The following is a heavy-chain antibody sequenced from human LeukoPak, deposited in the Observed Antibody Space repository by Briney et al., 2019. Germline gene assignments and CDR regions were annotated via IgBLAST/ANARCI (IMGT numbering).Heavy chain of an antibody. D-gene: IGHD2/OR15-2a*01. CDR3: ARARSMGFDP. Sequence: SVKVSCKASGYTFTSYDINWVRQAPGQGLEWMGGIIPIFGTANYAQKFQGRVTITADKSTSTAYMELRSLRSDDTAVYYCARARSMGFDPWGQGTLVTVSS. CDR1: GYTFTSYD. J-gene: IGHJ5*02. V-gene: IGHV1-69*06. CDR2: IIPIFGTA.